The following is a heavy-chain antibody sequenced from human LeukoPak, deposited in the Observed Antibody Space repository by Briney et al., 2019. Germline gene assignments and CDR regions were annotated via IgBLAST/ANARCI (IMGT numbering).Heavy chain of an antibody. CDR3: ARDRVAVAGLDAFDI. CDR2: IWYDGSNK. CDR1: GFTFRSYG. Sequence: GRSLRLSCAESGFTFRSYGMHWVRQAPGKGLEWVAVIWYDGSNKYYADSVKGLFTISRDNSKNTLYLQMNSLRAEDTAVHYCARDRVAVAGLDAFDIWGQGTMVTVSS. D-gene: IGHD6-19*01. V-gene: IGHV3-33*01. J-gene: IGHJ3*02.